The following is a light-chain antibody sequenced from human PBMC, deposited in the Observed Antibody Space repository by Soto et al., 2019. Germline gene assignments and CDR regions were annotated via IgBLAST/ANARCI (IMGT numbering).Light chain of an antibody. CDR2: GAS. CDR1: QSVNSN. V-gene: IGKV3-15*01. Sequence: EIVMTQSPATLSASPGERATLSCRASQSVNSNLAWYQQKPGQAPRLLLYGASTRATGVPATFSGSGSGTEFNLTVSSLQSEDFVVYFCQQYNNWPTFGQGTKVEIK. J-gene: IGKJ1*01. CDR3: QQYNNWPT.